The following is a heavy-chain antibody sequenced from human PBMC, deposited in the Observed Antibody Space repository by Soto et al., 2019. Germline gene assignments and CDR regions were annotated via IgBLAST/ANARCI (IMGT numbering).Heavy chain of an antibody. CDR1: GFTFTSYW. Sequence: GGSLRLSCAASGFTFTSYWMHWVRQAPGKGLEWVSRINSDGSSASYADFVKGRFTISRDKAKSTLFLQLSSLRVEDTALYYCALAHRYGLDVWGQGIPVTVSS. CDR3: ALAHRYGLDV. D-gene: IGHD3-3*02. J-gene: IGHJ6*02. CDR2: INSDGSSA. V-gene: IGHV3-74*01.